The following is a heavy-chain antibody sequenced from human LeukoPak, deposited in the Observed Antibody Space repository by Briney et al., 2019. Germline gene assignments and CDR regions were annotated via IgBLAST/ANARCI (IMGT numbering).Heavy chain of an antibody. D-gene: IGHD6-13*01. Sequence: QPGGSRRLSCAASGFTFSSYWMSWVRQAPGKGLEWVANIKQDGSEKYYVDSVKGRFTISRDNAKNSLYLQMNSLRAEDTAVYYCARGMNSSWYYYYHMDVWGKGTTVTVSS. CDR2: IKQDGSEK. CDR1: GFTFSSYW. J-gene: IGHJ6*03. CDR3: ARGMNSSWYYYYHMDV. V-gene: IGHV3-7*01.